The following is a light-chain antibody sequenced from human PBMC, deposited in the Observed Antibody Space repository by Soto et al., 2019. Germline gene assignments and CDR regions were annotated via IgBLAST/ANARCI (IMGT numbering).Light chain of an antibody. CDR3: QQDYDYPLT. CDR2: AAS. Sequence: AIQMTQSSSSLSASVGDRVTVTCRASQNIKTDLTWYQQRPGKAPKLLIFAASSLQSGVPSRFSGSGFGTDVTLTISSLQPEDFATYFCQQDYDYPLTFGGGTKVEIK. CDR1: QNIKTD. J-gene: IGKJ4*01. V-gene: IGKV1-6*01.